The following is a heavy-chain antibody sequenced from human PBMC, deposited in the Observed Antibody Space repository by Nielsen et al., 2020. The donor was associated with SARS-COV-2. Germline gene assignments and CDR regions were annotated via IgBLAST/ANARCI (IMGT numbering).Heavy chain of an antibody. V-gene: IGHV1-3*01. CDR1: GYTFTSYA. CDR3: ARVPGILTGYIDNYFDY. J-gene: IGHJ4*02. D-gene: IGHD3-9*01. Sequence: ASVKVSCKASGYTFTSYAMHWVRQAPGQRLEWMGWINAGNGNTKYSQKFQGRVTITADKSTSTAYMELNSLRSEDTAVYYCARVPGILTGYIDNYFDYWGQGTLVTVSS. CDR2: INAGNGNT.